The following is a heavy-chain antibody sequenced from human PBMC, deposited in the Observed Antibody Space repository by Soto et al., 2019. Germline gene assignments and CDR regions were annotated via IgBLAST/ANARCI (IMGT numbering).Heavy chain of an antibody. CDR1: GFTFSSYA. J-gene: IGHJ4*02. CDR3: AKSTGWFGDFDY. CDR2: ISGSGGST. V-gene: IGHV3-23*01. Sequence: EVQLLESGGGLVQPGGSLRLPCAASGFTFSSYAMSWVRQAPGKGLEWVSAISGSGGSTYYADSVKGRFTISRDNSKNTLYLQMNSLRAEDTAVYYCAKSTGWFGDFDYWGQGTLVTVSS. D-gene: IGHD3-10*01.